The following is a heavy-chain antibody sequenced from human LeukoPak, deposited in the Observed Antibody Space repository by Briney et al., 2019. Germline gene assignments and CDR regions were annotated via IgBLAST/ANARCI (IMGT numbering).Heavy chain of an antibody. Sequence: GGSLILSCAASGFTFSSYAMSWVRPAPGKGLEWVSAISGSGGSTYYADSVKGRFTISRDNSKNTLYLQMNSLRAEDTAVYYCAKDRIAVAGNLPVIWGQGTLVTVSS. V-gene: IGHV3-23*01. J-gene: IGHJ4*02. D-gene: IGHD6-19*01. CDR1: GFTFSSYA. CDR2: ISGSGGST. CDR3: AKDRIAVAGNLPVI.